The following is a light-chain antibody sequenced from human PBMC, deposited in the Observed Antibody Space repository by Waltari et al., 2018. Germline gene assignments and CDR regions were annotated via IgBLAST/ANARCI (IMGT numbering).Light chain of an antibody. CDR2: NDN. CDR1: ALPKQY. Sequence: SYELTQPPSVSVSPGQTARTTCSGDALPKQYAHWYQQKPGQAPVMVIYNDNERPSGFPERLSGSSSGTTVTLTISGVQAEDEADYYCQSADSSGTWVFGGGTNLTVL. J-gene: IGLJ3*02. V-gene: IGLV3-25*03. CDR3: QSADSSGTWV.